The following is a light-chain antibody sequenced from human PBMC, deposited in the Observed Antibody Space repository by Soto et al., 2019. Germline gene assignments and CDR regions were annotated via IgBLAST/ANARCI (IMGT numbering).Light chain of an antibody. CDR1: QSVSSSY. J-gene: IGKJ5*01. Sequence: EIVLTQSPGTLSLSPGERATLSCRASQSVSSSYLAWYQQKPGQAPRLLIYGASTRATGIPDRFSGSGSGTDFTLTISRLEPEDFAVYYCQQRSIWPPITFGQGTRVEI. CDR3: QQRSIWPPIT. V-gene: IGKV3D-20*02. CDR2: GAS.